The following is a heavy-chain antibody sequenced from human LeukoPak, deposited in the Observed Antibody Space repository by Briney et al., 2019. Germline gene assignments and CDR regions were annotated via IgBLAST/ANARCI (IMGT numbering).Heavy chain of an antibody. CDR2: ISGSGGST. CDR3: YSDYYGSGSYYWDY. V-gene: IGHV3-23*01. Sequence: GGSLRLSCAASGFTFSSYAMSGLRQAPGKGLECVSAISGSGGSTYYADSVKGRFTISRDNSKNTLYLQMNSLRAEDTAVYYCYSDYYGSGSYYWDYWGQGTLVTVSS. D-gene: IGHD3-10*01. CDR1: GFTFSSYA. J-gene: IGHJ4*02.